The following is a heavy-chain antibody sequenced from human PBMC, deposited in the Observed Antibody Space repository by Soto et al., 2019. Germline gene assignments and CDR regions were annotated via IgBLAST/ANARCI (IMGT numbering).Heavy chain of an antibody. V-gene: IGHV4-59*08. Sequence: SETLSLTCTVSGGSISSYYWSWIRQPPGKGLEWIGYIYYSGSTNYNPSLKSRVTISVDTSKNQFSLKLSSVTAADTAVYYCARLPDYYYYMDVWGKGTTVTVSS. CDR3: ARLPDYYYYMDV. J-gene: IGHJ6*03. CDR2: IYYSGST. CDR1: GGSISSYY.